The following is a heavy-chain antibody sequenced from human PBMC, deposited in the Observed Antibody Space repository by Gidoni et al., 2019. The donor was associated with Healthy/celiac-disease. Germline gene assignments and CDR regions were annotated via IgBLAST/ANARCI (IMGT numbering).Heavy chain of an antibody. CDR2: IRSKANSYAT. CDR1: GFTFRGSA. V-gene: IGHV3-73*02. D-gene: IGHD1-26*01. Sequence: EVQRVESGGGLVQPGGSLKLSCAASGFTFRGSAMHWVRQASGKGLEWVGRIRSKANSYATAYAASVKGRFTISRDDSKNTAYLQMNSLKTEDTAVYYCTRRVGAGSSDFDYWGQGTLVTVSS. CDR3: TRRVGAGSSDFDY. J-gene: IGHJ4*02.